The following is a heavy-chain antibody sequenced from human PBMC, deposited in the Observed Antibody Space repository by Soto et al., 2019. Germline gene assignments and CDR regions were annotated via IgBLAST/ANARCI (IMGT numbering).Heavy chain of an antibody. D-gene: IGHD3-3*01. Sequence: GGSLRLSCAASGFTFSSYWMHWVRQAPGKGLVWVSRINSDGSSTSYADSVKGRFTIYRDNAKNTLYLQMNSLRAEDTAVYYCARDTNSVDFWSGYGYYYGMAVWGQGPTVTVT. CDR3: ARDTNSVDFWSGYGYYYGMAV. J-gene: IGHJ6*02. CDR2: INSDGSST. V-gene: IGHV3-74*01. CDR1: GFTFSSYW.